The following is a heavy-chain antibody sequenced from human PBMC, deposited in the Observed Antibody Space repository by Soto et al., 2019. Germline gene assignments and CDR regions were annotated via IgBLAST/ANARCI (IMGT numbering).Heavy chain of an antibody. V-gene: IGHV4-39*01. CDR1: GGSISSSAYY. Sequence: QMHLQQSGPGVVKPSETLSLTCTVSGGSISSSAYYWGWIRQPPGQGLEWIGSVYYTGITDYKSSLESRVSISADTSKNQFSLRLTSLSAADTAVYFCARQGRPGYCTGGNCYPTFDIWGPGTMVTVSS. D-gene: IGHD2-15*01. J-gene: IGHJ3*02. CDR2: VYYTGIT. CDR3: ARQGRPGYCTGGNCYPTFDI.